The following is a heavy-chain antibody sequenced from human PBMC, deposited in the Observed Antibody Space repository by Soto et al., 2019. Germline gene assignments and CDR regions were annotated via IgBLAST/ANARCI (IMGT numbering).Heavy chain of an antibody. J-gene: IGHJ6*03. CDR3: AKASVTMVRGVINYYYYYMDV. CDR1: GFTFSSYA. Sequence: GGSLRLSCAASGFTFSSYAMSWVRQAPGKGLEWVSAISGSGGSTYYADSVKGRFTISRDNSKNTLYVQMDSLRAEDTAVYYCAKASVTMVRGVINYYYYYMDVWAKGTTVTVSS. D-gene: IGHD3-10*01. CDR2: ISGSGGST. V-gene: IGHV3-23*01.